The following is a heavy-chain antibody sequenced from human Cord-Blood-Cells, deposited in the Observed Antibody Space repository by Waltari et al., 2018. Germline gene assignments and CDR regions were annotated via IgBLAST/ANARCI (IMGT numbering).Heavy chain of an antibody. V-gene: IGHV4-34*01. Sequence: QVQLQQWGAGLLKPSETLTLTCAVCGGSFTGYYCSWILQPPGKGLEWIGEINHSGSTNYNPSLKSRVTISVDTSKNQFSLKLSSVTAADTAVYYCARGYCSSTSCYYYYYYGMDVWGQGTTVTVSS. D-gene: IGHD2-2*01. CDR3: ARGYCSSTSCYYYYYYGMDV. CDR1: GGSFTGYY. CDR2: INHSGST. J-gene: IGHJ6*02.